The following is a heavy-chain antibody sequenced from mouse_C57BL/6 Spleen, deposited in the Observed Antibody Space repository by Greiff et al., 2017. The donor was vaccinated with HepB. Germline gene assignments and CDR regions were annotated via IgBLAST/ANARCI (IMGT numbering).Heavy chain of an antibody. CDR2: IRNKANGYTT. V-gene: IGHV7-3*01. J-gene: IGHJ4*01. CDR3: ARSQGYYYAMDY. Sequence: EVKLMESGGGLVQPGGSLSLSCAASGFTFTDYYMSWVRQPPGKALEWLGFIRNKANGYTTEYSASVKGRFTISRDNSQSILYLQMNALRAEDSATYYCARSQGYYYAMDYWGQGTSVTVSS. CDR1: GFTFTDYY.